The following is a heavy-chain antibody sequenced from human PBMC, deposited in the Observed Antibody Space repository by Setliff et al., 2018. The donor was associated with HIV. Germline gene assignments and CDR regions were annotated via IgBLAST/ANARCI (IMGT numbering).Heavy chain of an antibody. CDR3: ATILVYGVYKWFNP. D-gene: IGHD3-3*01. V-gene: IGHV4-4*07. J-gene: IGHJ5*02. CDR1: GASISSYY. Sequence: SETLSLTCTVSGASISSYYWSWIRQPAGKGLEWIGHIYTSGSTNYNPSLKSRVTISVDTSKNQFSLKLSSVTAADTAVYYCATILVYGVYKWFNPWGQGTLVTVSS. CDR2: IYTSGST.